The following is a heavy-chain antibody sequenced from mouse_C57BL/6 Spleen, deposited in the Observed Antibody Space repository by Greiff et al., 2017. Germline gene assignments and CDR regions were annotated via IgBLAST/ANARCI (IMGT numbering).Heavy chain of an antibody. CDR3: ARNPSSLYGSSEDWYFDV. Sequence: QVQLKESGPGLVAPSQSLSITCTVSGFSLTSYAISWVRQPPGKGLEWLGVIWTGGGTNYNSALKSRLSISKDNSKSQVFLKMNSLQTDDTARYYCARNPSSLYGSSEDWYFDVWGTGTTVTVSS. J-gene: IGHJ1*03. D-gene: IGHD1-1*01. V-gene: IGHV2-9-1*01. CDR2: IWTGGGT. CDR1: GFSLTSYA.